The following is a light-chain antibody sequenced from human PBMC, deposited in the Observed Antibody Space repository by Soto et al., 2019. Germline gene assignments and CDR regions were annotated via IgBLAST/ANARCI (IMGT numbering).Light chain of an antibody. J-gene: IGKJ4*01. V-gene: IGKV3-11*01. Sequence: EIVLTQSPATLSLSPGERATLSCRVSQSVSSYLAWYQQTPGQAPSLLXYDASNRATGIPDRFSGSGSGTDLTLTISSLEPEDFAVYYCQQRSSWPTLTFGGGTKVDIK. CDR1: QSVSSY. CDR3: QQRSSWPTLT. CDR2: DAS.